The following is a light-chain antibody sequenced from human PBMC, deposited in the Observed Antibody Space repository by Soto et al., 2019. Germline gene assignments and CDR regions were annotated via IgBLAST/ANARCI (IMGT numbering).Light chain of an antibody. CDR1: QTSSSW. CDR2: KAS. CDR3: PHYNSYSEA. Sequence: DIQMTQSPSTLSGSVGDRVTITCRASQTSSSWLAWYQQKPWKAPKLLIYKASTLNSGVPSRFSGSGSGTEFTLTISSLQPDDFATYYCPHYNSYSEAFGQGPKVELK. J-gene: IGKJ1*01. V-gene: IGKV1-5*03.